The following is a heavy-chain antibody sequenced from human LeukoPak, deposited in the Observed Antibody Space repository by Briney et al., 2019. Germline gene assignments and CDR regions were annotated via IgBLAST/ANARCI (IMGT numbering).Heavy chain of an antibody. CDR3: ARVQNTSRLRLG. CDR2: IFYSGST. CDR1: SGSISTSNYY. V-gene: IGHV4-39*07. D-gene: IGHD3-16*01. Sequence: SETLSLTCTVSSGSISTSNYYWGWVRQPPGKALEWIGNIFYSGSTYYSPSLKSRVTISLDTSRTQFSLKLNSVTAADTAVYYCARVQNTSRLRLGWGQGTLVTVSS. J-gene: IGHJ4*02.